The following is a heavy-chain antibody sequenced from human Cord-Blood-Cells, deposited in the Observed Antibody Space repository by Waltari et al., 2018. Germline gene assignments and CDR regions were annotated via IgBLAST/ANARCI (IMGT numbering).Heavy chain of an antibody. CDR1: GSTFTGYK. Sequence: QVQRVQSGAEVKKPGAAVKVSCKASGSTFTGYKMHWVRQAPGQGLEWTGWITPTSGGTNYAQNFQGRVTMTGDTSISTAYMEVSRLRSDDTAVYYCAIVLKPVVTAIDYWGQGSLVTISS. CDR3: AIVLKPVVTAIDY. V-gene: IGHV1-2*02. D-gene: IGHD2-21*02. J-gene: IGHJ4*02. CDR2: ITPTSGGT.